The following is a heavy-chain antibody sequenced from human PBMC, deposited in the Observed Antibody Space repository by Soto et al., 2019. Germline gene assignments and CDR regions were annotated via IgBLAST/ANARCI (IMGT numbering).Heavy chain of an antibody. D-gene: IGHD3-22*01. Sequence: GGSLRLSCVASGFTFSSYGMHWVRQAPGKGLEWVAVIWYDGSNKYYADSVKGRFTISRDNSKNMLYLQMNSLRAEDTAVYYCARDLDYDSSGYLRSEGVLDYWGQGTLVTVSS. V-gene: IGHV3-33*01. CDR1: GFTFSSYG. CDR3: ARDLDYDSSGYLRSEGVLDY. J-gene: IGHJ4*02. CDR2: IWYDGSNK.